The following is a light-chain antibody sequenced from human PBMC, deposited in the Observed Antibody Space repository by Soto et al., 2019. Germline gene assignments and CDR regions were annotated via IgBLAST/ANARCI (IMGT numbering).Light chain of an antibody. J-gene: IGKJ1*01. V-gene: IGKV3-11*01. CDR1: QSIDKS. Sequence: EIVLTQSPATLSLSPGDRATLSCRASQSIDKSLAWYQHKPGQTPRLLIYDASARASGIPARFSGSGSGKDFTLTITSLEPEDFAVYFCQQGTFGQGSKVEI. CDR2: DAS. CDR3: QQGT.